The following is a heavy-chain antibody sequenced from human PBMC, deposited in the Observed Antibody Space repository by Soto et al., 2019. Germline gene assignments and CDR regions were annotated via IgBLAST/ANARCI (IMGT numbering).Heavy chain of an antibody. CDR3: ARDHCSGGSCHPYYYYYYMDV. CDR2: IRGNGDTT. CDR1: GFTFSSYA. D-gene: IGHD2-15*01. V-gene: IGHV3-23*01. Sequence: GGSLRLSCAASGFTFSSYAMTWVRQTPVKGLEWVSVIRGNGDTTYYADSVKGRFTISRDNSKNTLYLQMNSLRAEDTAVYYCARDHCSGGSCHPYYYYYYMDVWGKGTTVTVSS. J-gene: IGHJ6*03.